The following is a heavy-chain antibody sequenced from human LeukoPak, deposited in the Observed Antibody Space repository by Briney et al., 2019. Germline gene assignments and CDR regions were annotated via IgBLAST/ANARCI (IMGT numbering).Heavy chain of an antibody. CDR3: ALRSSDWLCGDCYYY. D-gene: IGHD2-21*02. CDR1: GGSISSSSYY. V-gene: IGHV4-39*07. CDR2: IYYSGST. Sequence: SETLSLTCTVSGGSISSSSYYGGWIRQPPGKGLEWIGSIYYSGSTYYNPSLKSRVTISVDTSKNQFSLKLSSVTAADTAVYYCALRSSDWLCGDCYYYWGQGTLVTVSS. J-gene: IGHJ4*02.